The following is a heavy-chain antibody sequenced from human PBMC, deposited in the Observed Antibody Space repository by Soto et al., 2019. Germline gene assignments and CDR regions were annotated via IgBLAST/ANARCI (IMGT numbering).Heavy chain of an antibody. D-gene: IGHD3-22*01. CDR1: GGSISSDDYY. CDR3: ARDLDGLHDDTSGPFPRPG. V-gene: IGHV4-30-4*01. CDR2: IHSSGSI. J-gene: IGHJ1*01. Sequence: SETLSLTCTVPGGSISSDDYYWSWIRQAPGRGLEWIGYIHSSGSIYYNPSLKSRATMSIDTAGNQFSLKVSSVTVADTAVYYCARDLDGLHDDTSGPFPRPGWGQGTLVTVSS.